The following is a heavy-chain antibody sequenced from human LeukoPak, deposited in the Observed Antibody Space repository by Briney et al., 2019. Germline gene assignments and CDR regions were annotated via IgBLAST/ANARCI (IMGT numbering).Heavy chain of an antibody. D-gene: IGHD4-17*01. CDR1: GGSIRSYY. CDR2: IYYSGST. Sequence: SETLSLTCTVSGGSIRSYYWSWIRQPPGQGLEWIGYIYYSGSTNYNPSLKSRVSISVDTSKNQFSLKLSSVTAADTAVYYCARTGSTVTMLYPFDHWGQGTLVTVSS. V-gene: IGHV4-59*01. CDR3: ARTGSTVTMLYPFDH. J-gene: IGHJ4*02.